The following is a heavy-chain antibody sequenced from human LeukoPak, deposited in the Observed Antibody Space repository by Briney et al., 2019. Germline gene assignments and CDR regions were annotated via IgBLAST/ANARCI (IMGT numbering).Heavy chain of an antibody. D-gene: IGHD3-22*01. J-gene: IGHJ6*02. V-gene: IGHV3-30*03. CDR3: ARENGPSSGYYLVYYYYGMDV. CDR1: GFTFSSYG. Sequence: QSGGSLRLSCAASGFTFSSYGMHWVRQAPGKGLEWVAVISYDGSNKYYADSVKGRFTISRDNSKNTLYLQMNSLRAEDTAVYYCARENGPSSGYYLVYYYYGMDVWGQGTTVTVSS. CDR2: ISYDGSNK.